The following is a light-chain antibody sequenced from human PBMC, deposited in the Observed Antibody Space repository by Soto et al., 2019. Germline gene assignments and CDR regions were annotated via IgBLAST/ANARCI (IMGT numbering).Light chain of an antibody. V-gene: IGLV2-14*01. CDR2: DVS. J-gene: IGLJ1*01. CDR3: RSYTSSSTHV. Sequence: QSALTQPASVSGSPGQSITISCTGTSSDVGGSNYVSWYQQHPGKAPKLMIYDVSNRPSGVSSRFSGSKSGNTASLTISGLQAEDEADYYCRSYTSSSTHVFGTGTKLTVL. CDR1: SSDVGGSNY.